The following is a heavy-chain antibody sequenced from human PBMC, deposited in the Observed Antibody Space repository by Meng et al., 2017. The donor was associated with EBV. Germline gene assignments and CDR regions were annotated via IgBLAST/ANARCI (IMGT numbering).Heavy chain of an antibody. Sequence: QLQLQESGPGLVKPSETLSLTCTVSGGSISSSNDYWGWIRQPPGKGLEWIGSMYYSGSTYYNPSLKSRVTISVETSKNQFSLNLSSVTAADTAVYYCARVKTFMVPDWFDTWGQGTLVTVAS. CDR3: ARVKTFMVPDWFDT. D-gene: IGHD3-3*02. CDR2: MYYSGST. J-gene: IGHJ5*02. CDR1: GGSISSSNDY. V-gene: IGHV4-39*07.